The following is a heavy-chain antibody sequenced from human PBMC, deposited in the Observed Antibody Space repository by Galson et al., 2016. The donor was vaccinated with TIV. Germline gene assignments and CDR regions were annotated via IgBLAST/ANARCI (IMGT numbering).Heavy chain of an antibody. CDR2: INPKSGDT. CDR3: ARERHMDY. Sequence: SVKVSCKASGYTFTDYCIHWVRQAPGQGLEWMGWINPKSGDTKYAQKFEGRVTMTRDTSISTVFMELSSLIYDDTAVFYCARERHMDYWGQGTLVTVSS. CDR1: GYTFTDYC. V-gene: IGHV1-2*02. J-gene: IGHJ4*02.